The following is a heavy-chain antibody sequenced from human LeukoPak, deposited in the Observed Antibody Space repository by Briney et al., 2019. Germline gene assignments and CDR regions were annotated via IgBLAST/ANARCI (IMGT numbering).Heavy chain of an antibody. V-gene: IGHV3-11*04. D-gene: IGHD5-18*01. CDR3: ARGGSTWIQLSTLAP. CDR1: GFTFSDYY. Sequence: GGSLRLSCAASGFTFSDYYMTWIRQAPAKGLEWLSFISSSGYTIYYADSVKGRFTISRDNAKNSLYLQMNSLRAEDMAVYYCARGGSTWIQLSTLAPWGQGTLVTVSS. CDR2: ISSSGYTI. J-gene: IGHJ5*02.